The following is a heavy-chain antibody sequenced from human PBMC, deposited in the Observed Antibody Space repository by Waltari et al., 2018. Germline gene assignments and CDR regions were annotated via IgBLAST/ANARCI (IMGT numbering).Heavy chain of an antibody. Sequence: QLQLQESGPGLVKPSETLSLICTVSGGSISSSSYYWGWIRQPPGGGLEWIGSIYYSGDTHYNPSLKSPVTISVETSKNQCSLKLSSVTAADTAVYYCARHVSGYCSSTSCHSDYWGQGTLVTVSS. CDR2: IYYSGDT. CDR1: GGSISSSSYY. D-gene: IGHD2-2*01. V-gene: IGHV4-39*01. J-gene: IGHJ4*02. CDR3: ARHVSGYCSSTSCHSDY.